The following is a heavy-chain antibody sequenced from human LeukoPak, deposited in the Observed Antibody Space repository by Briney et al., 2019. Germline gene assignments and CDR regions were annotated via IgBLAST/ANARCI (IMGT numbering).Heavy chain of an antibody. CDR3: ARDKVSYYYDSSGLDAFDI. CDR1: GGSVSSGSYY. Sequence: SETLSLTCTVSGGSVSSGSYYWSWIRQPPGKGLEWIGYIYYSGSTNYNPSLKSRVTIPVDTSKNQFSLKLSSVTAADTAVYYCARDKVSYYYDSSGLDAFDIWGQGTMVTVSS. D-gene: IGHD3-22*01. CDR2: IYYSGST. J-gene: IGHJ3*02. V-gene: IGHV4-61*01.